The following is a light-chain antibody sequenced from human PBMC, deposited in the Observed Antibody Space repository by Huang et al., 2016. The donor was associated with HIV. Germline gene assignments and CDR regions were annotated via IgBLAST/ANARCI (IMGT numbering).Light chain of an antibody. V-gene: IGKV4-1*01. CDR3: QQYYGTPLT. CDR1: PTLLYNSNNKNY. CDR2: WAS. Sequence: DIVMTQSPDYLAVSLGERATINCKSSPTLLYNSNNKNYLAWYQQKRGQPPELLIYWASTRESGIPDRFSGGGSGTDFTLTISGLQPEDVAVYYCQQYYGTPLTFGEGTKVEI. J-gene: IGKJ4*01.